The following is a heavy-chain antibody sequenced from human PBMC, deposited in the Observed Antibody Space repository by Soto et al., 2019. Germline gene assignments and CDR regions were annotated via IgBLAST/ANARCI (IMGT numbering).Heavy chain of an antibody. CDR1: GFDFSNFG. D-gene: IGHD1-1*01. J-gene: IGHJ3*01. Sequence: QVQLLESGGGVVQPGRSLRLSCVGSGFDFSNFGIHWVRQAPGKGLEWVAVMSHDENNRYHADSVKGRFIISRDNSKKTLYLQMNRLKTAASAIYFCVKEAGTSRNVVWSSWAFDVWGQGTVVTVSS. CDR2: MSHDENNR. CDR3: VKEAGTSRNVVWSSWAFDV. V-gene: IGHV3-30*18.